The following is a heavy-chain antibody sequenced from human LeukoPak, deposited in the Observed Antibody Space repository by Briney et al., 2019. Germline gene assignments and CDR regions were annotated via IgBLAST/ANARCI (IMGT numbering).Heavy chain of an antibody. J-gene: IGHJ3*02. D-gene: IGHD3-9*01. Sequence: SETLSLTCTVSGGSISGYYWNWIRQPAGKGLEWIGRIYSSGYTNYSPSLKSRVTISVDTSKNQFSLKLSSVTAADTAVYYCARHSSPRYFDWLLDAFDIWGQGTMVTVSS. CDR2: IYSSGYT. V-gene: IGHV4-4*07. CDR3: ARHSSPRYFDWLLDAFDI. CDR1: GGSISGYY.